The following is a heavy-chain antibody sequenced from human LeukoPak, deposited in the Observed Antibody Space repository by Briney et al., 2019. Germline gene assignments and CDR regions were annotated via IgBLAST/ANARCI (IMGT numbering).Heavy chain of an antibody. CDR1: GFTFSSYA. Sequence: GGSLRLSCAASGFTFSSYAMSWVRQAPGKGLEWVSAISGSGGNTYYADSVKGRFTISRDNSKNTLYLQMNSLRAEDTAVYFCAKAGYCSGGSCYSIDYWGQGTLVTVSS. CDR3: AKAGYCSGGSCYSIDY. V-gene: IGHV3-23*01. CDR2: ISGSGGNT. J-gene: IGHJ4*02. D-gene: IGHD2-15*01.